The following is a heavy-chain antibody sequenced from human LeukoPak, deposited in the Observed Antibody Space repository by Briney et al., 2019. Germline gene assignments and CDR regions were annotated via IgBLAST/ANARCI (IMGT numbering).Heavy chain of an antibody. CDR3: ARRAYYDSSGYYYYFDY. CDR1: GYSFTSYW. D-gene: IGHD3-22*01. J-gene: IGHJ4*02. V-gene: IGHV5-51*01. CDR2: IYPGDSDT. Sequence: GESLKISCKGSGYSFTSYWIGWVRQMPGKGLGWMGIIYPGDSDTRYSPSFQGQVTISADKSISTAYLQWSSLKASDTAMYYCARRAYYDSSGYYYYFDYWGQGTLVTVSS.